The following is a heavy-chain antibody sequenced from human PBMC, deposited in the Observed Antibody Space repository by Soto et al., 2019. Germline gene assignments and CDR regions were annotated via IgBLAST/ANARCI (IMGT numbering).Heavy chain of an antibody. CDR3: ARARGMYDLPYFYYYYMDV. Sequence: ASETLSLTCTVSGGSISSYYWSWIRQPPGKGLEWIGYIYHSGSTNYNPSLKSRVTISVDTSKNQFSLKLSSVTAADTAVYYCARARGMYDLPYFYYYYMDVWAKGTTVTVSS. D-gene: IGHD2-8*01. CDR1: GGSISSYY. V-gene: IGHV4-59*01. CDR2: IYHSGST. J-gene: IGHJ6*03.